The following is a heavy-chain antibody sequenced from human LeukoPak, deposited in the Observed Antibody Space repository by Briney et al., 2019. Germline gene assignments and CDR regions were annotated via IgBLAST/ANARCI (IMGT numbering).Heavy chain of an antibody. V-gene: IGHV1-18*01. J-gene: IGHJ4*02. D-gene: IGHD3-3*01. CDR2: FGAYNGNT. CDR3: ARESRGFWSGYFRD. Sequence: ASVKVSCKASGYTFTSYGISWVRQAPGQGLEWMGWFGAYNGNTNYAQKLQGRVTMTTDTSTSTAYMELRSLRSDDTAVYYCARESRGFWSGYFRDWGQGTLVTVSS. CDR1: GYTFTSYG.